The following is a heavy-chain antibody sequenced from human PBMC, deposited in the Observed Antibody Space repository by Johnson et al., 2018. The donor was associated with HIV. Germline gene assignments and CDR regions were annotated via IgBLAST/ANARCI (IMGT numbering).Heavy chain of an antibody. CDR1: GFTFSSYV. J-gene: IGHJ3*02. Sequence: QVLLVESGGGVVQPGRSLRLSCPASGFTFSSYVMHWVRQAPGKGLEWLAVIPYDGLTKYSADSVKGRFTISRYNSKNTLYLQMNSLRAEDTAVYYCARVPNDAFDIWGQGTMVTVSS. CDR3: ARVPNDAFDI. V-gene: IGHV3-30*03. CDR2: IPYDGLTK.